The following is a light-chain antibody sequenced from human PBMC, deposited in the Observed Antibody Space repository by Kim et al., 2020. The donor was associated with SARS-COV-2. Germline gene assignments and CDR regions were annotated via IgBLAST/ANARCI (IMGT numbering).Light chain of an antibody. V-gene: IGLV4-69*01. CDR2: VNSDGSH. Sequence: SVKLTCTLSSGHSSYRIAWHQQQPEKGPRFLMKVNSDGSHRKGDGIPDRFSGSSSGDERYLTISSLQSEDEADYYCQTWGTGIGVFGGGTQLTVL. J-gene: IGLJ2*01. CDR1: SGHSSYR. CDR3: QTWGTGIGV.